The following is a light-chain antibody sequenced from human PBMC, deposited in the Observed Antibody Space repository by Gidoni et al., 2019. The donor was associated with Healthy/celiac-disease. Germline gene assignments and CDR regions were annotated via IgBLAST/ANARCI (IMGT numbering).Light chain of an antibody. CDR3: QHQST. CDR2: KAS. V-gene: IGKV1-5*03. Sequence: DIQMTQSPSTLSASVGDRVTITCRASQSISSWLAWYQQKPGKAPKLLIYKASSLESGVPSRFSGSGSGTEFTLTISSMQPDDFATYYCQHQSTFGQGTKVEIK. J-gene: IGKJ1*01. CDR1: QSISSW.